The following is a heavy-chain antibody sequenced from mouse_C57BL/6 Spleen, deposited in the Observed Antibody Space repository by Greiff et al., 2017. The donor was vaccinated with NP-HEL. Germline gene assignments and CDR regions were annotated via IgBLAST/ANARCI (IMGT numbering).Heavy chain of an antibody. Sequence: EVQLQQSGGGLVKPGGSLKLSCAASGFTFSDYGMHWVRQAPEKGLEWVAYISSGSSTIYYADTVKGRFTISRDNAKNTLFLQMTILRSEDTAMYYCARIPYDYDDYYAMDYWGQGTSVTVSS. V-gene: IGHV5-17*01. CDR2: ISSGSSTI. CDR3: ARIPYDYDDYYAMDY. J-gene: IGHJ4*01. CDR1: GFTFSDYG. D-gene: IGHD2-4*01.